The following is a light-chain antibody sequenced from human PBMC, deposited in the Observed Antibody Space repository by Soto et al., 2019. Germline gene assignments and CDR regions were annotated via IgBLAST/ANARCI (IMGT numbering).Light chain of an antibody. CDR2: DAS. J-gene: IGKJ1*01. Sequence: DSVCIQTPGTHSLSTGDGATLSFRASQSVSSSYLAWYQQKPGQAPRLLIYDASSRATGIPDRFSGSGSGTDFSLFISRLEPEDFAVYYCQQYGRSLWTFGQGTKVDIK. CDR1: QSVSSSY. V-gene: IGKV3-20*01. CDR3: QQYGRSLWT.